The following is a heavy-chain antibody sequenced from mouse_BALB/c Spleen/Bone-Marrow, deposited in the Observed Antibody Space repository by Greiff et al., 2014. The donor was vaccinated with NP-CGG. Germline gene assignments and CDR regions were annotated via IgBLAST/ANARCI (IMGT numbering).Heavy chain of an antibody. Sequence: VQLQQSGPGLVAPPQSLSITCTVSGFSLTSYGVSWVRQPPGKGLGWLGVIWGDGSTKYHSALISRLSISKDNSKSQVFLKLNSLQTDDTATYYCAKYGNYYAMDYWGQGTSVTVSS. CDR2: IWGDGST. CDR1: GFSLTSYG. CDR3: AKYGNYYAMDY. J-gene: IGHJ4*01. V-gene: IGHV2-3*01. D-gene: IGHD2-1*01.